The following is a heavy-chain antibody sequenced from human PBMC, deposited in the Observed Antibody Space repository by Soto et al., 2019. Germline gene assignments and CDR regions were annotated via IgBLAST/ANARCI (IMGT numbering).Heavy chain of an antibody. J-gene: IGHJ4*02. CDR3: ARAPTGLGHYFDY. Sequence: SETLSLTCTVSGGSIISGDYYWIGMRQPPGKGLEWIGYIYYSGSTYYNPSLKSRVTISVDTSKNQFSLKLSSVTAADTAVYYCARAPTGLGHYFDYWGQGTLVTVSS. CDR2: IYYSGST. CDR1: GGSIISGDYY. V-gene: IGHV4-30-4*01. D-gene: IGHD2-8*02.